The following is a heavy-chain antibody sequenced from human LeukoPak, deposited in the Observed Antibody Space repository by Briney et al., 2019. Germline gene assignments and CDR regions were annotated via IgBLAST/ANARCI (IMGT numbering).Heavy chain of an antibody. CDR3: ARSGLDSRYYFGMDV. Sequence: SETLSLTCTVSGGSISSYYWSWIRQPPGGGLEWIGYIYYSGSTNYNPSLKRRVTISLDTSKSQFSLKLRSVTAADTAVYYCARSGLDSRYYFGMDVRGQGTTVTVSS. V-gene: IGHV4-59*01. J-gene: IGHJ6*02. D-gene: IGHD5-12*01. CDR1: GGSISSYY. CDR2: IYYSGST.